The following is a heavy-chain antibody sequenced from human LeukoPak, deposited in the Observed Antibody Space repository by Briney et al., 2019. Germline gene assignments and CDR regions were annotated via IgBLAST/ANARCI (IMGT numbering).Heavy chain of an antibody. CDR1: GFTFSSYE. J-gene: IGHJ4*02. V-gene: IGHV3-48*03. D-gene: IGHD6-19*01. CDR3: ARDFRAVAGNFEY. Sequence: GGSLRLSCAASGFTFSSYEMNWVRQAPGKGLEWVSYISSSGSTIYYADSVKGRFTISRDNSKNTLYLQMNSLRADDTAMYYCARDFRAVAGNFEYWGQGTLVTLSS. CDR2: ISSSGSTI.